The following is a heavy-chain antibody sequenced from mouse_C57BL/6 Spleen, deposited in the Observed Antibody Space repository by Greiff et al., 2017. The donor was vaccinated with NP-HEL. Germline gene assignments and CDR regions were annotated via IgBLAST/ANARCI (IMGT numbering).Heavy chain of an antibody. CDR2: FYPGSGSI. V-gene: IGHV1-62-2*01. CDR3: ARHERQLSAMDY. Sequence: VNVVESGAELVKPGASVKLSCKASGYTFTEYTIHWVKQRSGQGLEWIGWFYPGSGSIKYNEKFKDKATLTADKSSSTVYMELSRLTSEDSAVYFCARHERQLSAMDYWGQGTSVTVSS. J-gene: IGHJ4*01. D-gene: IGHD3-2*02. CDR1: GYTFTEYT.